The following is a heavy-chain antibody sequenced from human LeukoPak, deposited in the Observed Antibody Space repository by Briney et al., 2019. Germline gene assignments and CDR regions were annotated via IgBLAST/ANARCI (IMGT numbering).Heavy chain of an antibody. Sequence: GASVKVSCKASGYTFTSYDINWVRQATGQGLEWMGWMNPNSGNTGYAQKFQGRVTITRNTSISTAYMELSSLRSEDTAVYYCARGRGIAAAVNWFDPWGQGTLVTVSP. V-gene: IGHV1-8*03. CDR3: ARGRGIAAAVNWFDP. CDR1: GYTFTSYD. J-gene: IGHJ5*02. D-gene: IGHD6-13*01. CDR2: MNPNSGNT.